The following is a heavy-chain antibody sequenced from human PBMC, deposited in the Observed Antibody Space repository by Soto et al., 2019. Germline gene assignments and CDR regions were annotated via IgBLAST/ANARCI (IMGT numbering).Heavy chain of an antibody. D-gene: IGHD6-6*01. CDR1: GGTFSSYT. V-gene: IGHV1-69*02. CDR2: IIPILGIA. J-gene: IGHJ4*02. CDR3: ASSGEYSSSSVFDY. Sequence: QVQLVQSGAGVKKPGSSVKVSCKASGGTFSSYTISWVRQAPGQGLEWMGRIIPILGIANYAQKFQGRVMIPAEKSTSTAYMELSSLRSEDTAVYYCASSGEYSSSSVFDYWGQGTLVTVSS.